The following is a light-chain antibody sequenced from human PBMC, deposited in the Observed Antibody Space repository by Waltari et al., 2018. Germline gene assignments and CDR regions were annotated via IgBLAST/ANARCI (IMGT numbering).Light chain of an antibody. Sequence: EVVLTQSPGTLSLSPGETATIPCRASQVVSRSRIALYLHKPDQAPRLLIYGLSGRATGIPDRFSGSGSGTDFSLTISRVEPEDFAVYYCQQFGSSVMYTFGQGTKLEIK. CDR3: QQFGSSVMYT. CDR2: GLS. J-gene: IGKJ2*01. CDR1: QVVSRSR. V-gene: IGKV3-20*01.